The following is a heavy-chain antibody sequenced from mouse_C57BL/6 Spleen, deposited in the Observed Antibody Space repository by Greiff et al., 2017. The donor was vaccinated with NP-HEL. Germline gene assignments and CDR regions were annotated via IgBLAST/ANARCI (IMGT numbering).Heavy chain of an antibody. V-gene: IGHV2-2*01. CDR2: IWSGGST. Sequence: QVQLQQSGPGLVQPSQSLSITCTVSGFSLTSYGVHWVRQSPGKGLEWLGVIWSGGSTDYNAAFISRLSLSKDNSKSQVFFKMNSLQADDTAIYYCARYYGSSYVDWYFDVWGTGTTVTVSS. CDR3: ARYYGSSYVDWYFDV. J-gene: IGHJ1*03. CDR1: GFSLTSYG. D-gene: IGHD1-1*01.